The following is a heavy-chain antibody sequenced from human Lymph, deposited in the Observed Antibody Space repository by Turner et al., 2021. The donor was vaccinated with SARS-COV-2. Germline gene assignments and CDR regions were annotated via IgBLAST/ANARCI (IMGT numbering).Heavy chain of an antibody. CDR1: GGTFSSHA. V-gene: IGHV1-69*10. D-gene: IGHD1-26*01. CDR3: GGGGGGRYFYFDY. CDR2: IIPILGIE. J-gene: IGHJ4*02. Sequence: QVQLVQSGAEVKKPGSSVKVSCKASGGTFSSHAISWVRQAPGQGLEWRGGIIPILGIENTAQKSQGRATITAEKPTGTAYMELGNRSSEDRAVYYWGGGGGGRYFYFDYWGQGTLVTVSS.